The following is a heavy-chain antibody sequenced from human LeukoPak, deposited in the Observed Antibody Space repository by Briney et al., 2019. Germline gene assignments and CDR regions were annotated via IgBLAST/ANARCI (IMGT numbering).Heavy chain of an antibody. CDR1: GYTFTSYG. V-gene: IGHV1-18*01. CDR3: ARSGKYSSSAWAYYYYYMDV. CDR2: ISAYNGNT. Sequence: ASVKVSCKASGYTFTSYGISWVRQAPGQGLEWMGWISAYNGNTNYAQKLQGRVTMTTDTSTSTAYMELRSLRSDDTAVYYCARSGKYSSSAWAYYYYYMDVWGKGTTVTVSS. J-gene: IGHJ6*03. D-gene: IGHD6-13*01.